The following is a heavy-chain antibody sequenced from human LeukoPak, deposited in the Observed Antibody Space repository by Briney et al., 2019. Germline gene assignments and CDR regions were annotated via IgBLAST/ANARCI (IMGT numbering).Heavy chain of an antibody. CDR2: IYNSGYT. Sequence: SETLSLTCTVSGASISPYYWSWIRQPAGKGLEWIGRIYNSGYTNYNPSLESRVTMSLDTYKNEFSLKLSSVTAADTALYYCARGNSSPWDDWGQGILVTVSS. CDR1: GASISPYY. D-gene: IGHD6-13*01. CDR3: ARGNSSPWDD. V-gene: IGHV4-4*07. J-gene: IGHJ4*02.